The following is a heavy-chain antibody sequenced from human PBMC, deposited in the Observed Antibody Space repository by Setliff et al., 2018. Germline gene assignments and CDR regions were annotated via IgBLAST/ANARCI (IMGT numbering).Heavy chain of an antibody. D-gene: IGHD1-26*01. Sequence: SETLSLTCTVSGLSISTNRYYWGWLRQPPGRGLELIGLMHSDGTTNYNPSLKSRVTMSVDTSKNQFSLNLSSVTAADTAVYYCARTGTYRYFDYWGQGALVTVSS. J-gene: IGHJ4*02. V-gene: IGHV4-39*01. CDR3: ARTGTYRYFDY. CDR1: GLSISTNRYY. CDR2: MHSDGTT.